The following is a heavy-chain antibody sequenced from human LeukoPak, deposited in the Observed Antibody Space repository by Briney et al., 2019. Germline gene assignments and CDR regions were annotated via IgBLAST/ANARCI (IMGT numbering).Heavy chain of an antibody. CDR1: GDRFNNYW. CDR2: IYPGDSDT. D-gene: IGHD5-12*01. CDR3: GRSGYSGFGIDY. V-gene: IGHV5-51*01. J-gene: IGHJ4*02. Sequence: ESLKISCKGSGDRFNNYWIAWVRQMPGKGLEWMGIIYPGDSDTRYSPSFQGQVTMSADKSISTAYLQWSSLKASDTAMYYCGRSGYSGFGIDYWGQGTLVTVSS.